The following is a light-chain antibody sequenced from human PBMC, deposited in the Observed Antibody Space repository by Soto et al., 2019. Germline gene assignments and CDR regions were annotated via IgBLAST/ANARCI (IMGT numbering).Light chain of an antibody. V-gene: IGLV2-14*01. Sequence: QSALTQPASVSGSPGQSITVSCSGTSNDIGAYKYVSWYQQHPDKAPKLMIYDVTNRPSGVSNRFSGSKSGNTASLTISGLQAEDEADYYCSSYTSSSTYVFGNGTKVTVL. CDR2: DVT. CDR3: SSYTSSSTYV. J-gene: IGLJ1*01. CDR1: SNDIGAYKY.